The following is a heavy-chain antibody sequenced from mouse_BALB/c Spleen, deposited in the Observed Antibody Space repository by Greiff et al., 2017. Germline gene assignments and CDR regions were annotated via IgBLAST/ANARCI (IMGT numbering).Heavy chain of an antibody. CDR3: TREVRMDY. CDR1: GYTFTSYW. Sequence: QVQLQQPGAELVRPGASVKLSCKASGYTFTSYWINWVKQRPGQGLEWIGNIYPSDSYTNYNQKFKDKATLTVDKSSSTAYMQLSSPTSEDSAVYYCTREVRMDYWGQGTSVTVSS. J-gene: IGHJ4*01. V-gene: IGHV1-69*02. D-gene: IGHD2-14*01. CDR2: IYPSDSYT.